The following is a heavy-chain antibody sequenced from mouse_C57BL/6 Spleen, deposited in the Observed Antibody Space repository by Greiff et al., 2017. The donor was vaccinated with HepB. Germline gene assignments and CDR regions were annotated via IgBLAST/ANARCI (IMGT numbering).Heavy chain of an antibody. Sequence: QVQLKQPGAELVKPGASVKLSCKASGYTFTSYWMQWVKQRPGQGLEWIGEIDPSDSYTNYNQKFKGKATLTVDTSSSTAYMQLSSLTSEDSAVYYCARITTAPYYFDYWGQGTTLTVSS. CDR3: ARITTAPYYFDY. CDR1: GYTFTSYW. CDR2: IDPSDSYT. D-gene: IGHD1-2*01. J-gene: IGHJ2*01. V-gene: IGHV1-50*01.